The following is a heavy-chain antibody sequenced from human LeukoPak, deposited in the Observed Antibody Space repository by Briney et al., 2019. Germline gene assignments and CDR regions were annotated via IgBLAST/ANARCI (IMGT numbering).Heavy chain of an antibody. D-gene: IGHD3-22*01. J-gene: IGHJ4*02. CDR3: AREASYYYDSSGYLSPFDY. V-gene: IGHV6-1*01. CDR2: TYYRSKWYN. Sequence: SQTLSLTCAISGDSVSSNSAAWNWIRQSPSRGLEWLGRTYYRSKWYNDYAVSVKSRITINPDTSKNQFSLQLNSVTPEDTAVYYCAREASYYYDSSGYLSPFDYWGQGTLVTVSS. CDR1: GDSVSSNSAA.